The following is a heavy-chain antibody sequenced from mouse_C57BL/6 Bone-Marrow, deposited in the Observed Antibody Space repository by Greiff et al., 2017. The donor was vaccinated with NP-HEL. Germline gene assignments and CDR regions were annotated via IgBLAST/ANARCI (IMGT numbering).Heavy chain of an antibody. CDR3: ARHCDWGYAMDY. J-gene: IGHJ4*01. CDR1: GYTFSDYG. D-gene: IGHD2-13*01. CDR2: ISNLAYST. Sequence: DVKLVESGGGLVQPGGSLKLSCAASGYTFSDYGMAWVRQAPRKGLEWVAFISNLAYSTNYADTVTGRLTISRENAKNTLYMEMSSLRSEDTAMYYCARHCDWGYAMDYWGQGTSVTVSS. V-gene: IGHV5-15*01.